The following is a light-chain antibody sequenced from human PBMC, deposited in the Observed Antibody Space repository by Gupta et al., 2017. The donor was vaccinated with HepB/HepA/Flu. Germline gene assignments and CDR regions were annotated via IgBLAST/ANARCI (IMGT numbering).Light chain of an antibody. J-gene: IGLJ2*01. Sequence: SYVLTQPPSVSVAPGTTATITCGENDIGSRSVHWYQQKPGQPPLLVISYTSDRPSGITERFSGSGSGNTATLTISRVEAGDEADYYCQVWDSDGDHLLFGGGTKLTVL. V-gene: IGLV3-21*04. CDR2: YTS. CDR3: QVWDSDGDHLL. CDR1: DIGSRS.